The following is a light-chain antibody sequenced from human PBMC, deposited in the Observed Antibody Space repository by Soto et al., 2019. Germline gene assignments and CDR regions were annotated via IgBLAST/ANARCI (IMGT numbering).Light chain of an antibody. V-gene: IGKV3-11*01. Sequence: EIVLTQSPATLSLSPGERATLSCRASQSVSSYLAWYQQTAGQAPRLLIYDASNRATGIPARFSGSGSGTDFTLTISSLEPEDFAVYYCQQRSNWPPLFGPGTKVDIK. CDR2: DAS. CDR3: QQRSNWPPL. CDR1: QSVSSY. J-gene: IGKJ3*01.